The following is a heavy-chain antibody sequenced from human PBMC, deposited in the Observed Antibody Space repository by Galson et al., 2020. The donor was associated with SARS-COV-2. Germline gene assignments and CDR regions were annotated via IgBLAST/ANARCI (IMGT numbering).Heavy chain of an antibody. J-gene: IGHJ6*02. V-gene: IGHV3-15*01. Sequence: GGSLRLSCAASGSPFSSAYMTWVRKAPGKGLEWVGRSNTKTDGGTTEYSVPANGRFTISRDDSKNMLYRQMNSLKTEDTAVYYCTTMRYSSSWYFYYGMDVWGPGTTVSVSS. CDR2: SNTKTDGGTT. CDR1: GSPFSSAY. D-gene: IGHD6-13*01. CDR3: TTMRYSSSWYFYYGMDV.